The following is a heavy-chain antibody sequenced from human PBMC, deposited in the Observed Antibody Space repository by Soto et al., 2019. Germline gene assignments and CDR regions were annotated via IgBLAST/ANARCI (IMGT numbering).Heavy chain of an antibody. CDR2: IRSDGSTT. CDR1: GFTFSGYW. J-gene: IGHJ5*02. Sequence: PGGSLRLSCAASGFTFSGYWMHWVRQAPGKGLVWVSRIRSDGSTTSYADSVKGRFTISRDNARNTLYLQMNSLRAEDTAVYYCARSDWFDPWRPGTLVTVSS. V-gene: IGHV3-74*01. CDR3: ARSDWFDP.